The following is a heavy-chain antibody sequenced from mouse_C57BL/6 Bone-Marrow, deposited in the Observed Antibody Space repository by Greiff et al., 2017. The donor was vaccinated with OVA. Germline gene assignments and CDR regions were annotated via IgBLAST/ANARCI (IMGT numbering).Heavy chain of an antibody. J-gene: IGHJ3*01. CDR2: IWSGGST. V-gene: IGHV2-2*01. CDR1: GFSLTSYG. Sequence: QVQLKQSGPGLVQPSQSLSITCTVSGFSLTSYGVHWVRQSPGKGLEWLGVIWSGGSTDYNAAFISRLSISKDNSKSQVFFKMNSLQADDTAIYYCASPCPLRAYWGQGTLVTVSA. CDR3: ASPCPLRAY.